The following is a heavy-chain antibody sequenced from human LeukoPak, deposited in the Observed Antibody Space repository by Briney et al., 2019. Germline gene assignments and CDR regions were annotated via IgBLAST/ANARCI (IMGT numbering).Heavy chain of an antibody. CDR1: GGSFSGYY. V-gene: IGHV4-34*01. J-gene: IGHJ5*02. Sequence: SETLSLTCAVYGGSFSGYYWSWIRQPPGKGLEWIGEINHSGSTNYNPSLKSRVTISVDTSKNQFSLKLSSATAADTAVYYCARGGNYWPQWWFDPWGRGTLVSVSS. CDR2: INHSGST. CDR3: ARGGNYWPQWWFDP. D-gene: IGHD1-26*01.